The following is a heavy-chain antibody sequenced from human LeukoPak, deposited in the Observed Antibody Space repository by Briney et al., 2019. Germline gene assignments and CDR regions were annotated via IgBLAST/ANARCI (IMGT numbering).Heavy chain of an antibody. CDR3: ARTVKRYYYYYYMDV. J-gene: IGHJ6*03. V-gene: IGHV4-61*02. D-gene: IGHD1-1*01. Sequence: SETLSLTCSVSGGSISSGSYYWSWIRQPAGKGLEWIGRIYTSGSTNYNPSLKSRVTISVDTSKNQSSLKLSSVTAADTAVYYCARTVKRYYYYYYMDVWGKGTTVTVSS. CDR1: GGSISSGSYY. CDR2: IYTSGST.